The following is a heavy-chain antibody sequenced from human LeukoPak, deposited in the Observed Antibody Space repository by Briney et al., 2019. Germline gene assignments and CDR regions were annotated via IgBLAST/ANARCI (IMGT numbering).Heavy chain of an antibody. V-gene: IGHV3-23*01. CDR2: ISGSGYST. J-gene: IGHJ4*02. CDR1: GFTFSSYA. Sequence: GGSLRLSCAASGFTFSSYAMSWVRQAPGKGLEWVSAISGSGYSTYYADSVKGRFTISRDNSKNTLYLQMNSLRAEDTAVYYCAKVDISGYYYYDYRGQGTLVTVSS. D-gene: IGHD3-22*01. CDR3: AKVDISGYYYYDY.